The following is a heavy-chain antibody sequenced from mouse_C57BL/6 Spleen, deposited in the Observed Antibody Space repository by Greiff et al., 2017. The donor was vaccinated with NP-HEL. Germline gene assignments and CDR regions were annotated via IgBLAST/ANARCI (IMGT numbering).Heavy chain of an antibody. D-gene: IGHD1-1*01. CDR3: ARSSGSSLYYFDY. CDR2: IDPEDGET. CDR1: GFNIKDYY. J-gene: IGHJ2*01. Sequence: VQLKESGAELVKPGASVKLSCTASGFNIKDYYMHWVKQRTEQGLEWIGRIDPEDGETKYAPKFQGKATITADTSSNTAYLQLSSLTSEDTAVYYCARSSGSSLYYFDYWGQGTTLTVSS. V-gene: IGHV14-2*01.